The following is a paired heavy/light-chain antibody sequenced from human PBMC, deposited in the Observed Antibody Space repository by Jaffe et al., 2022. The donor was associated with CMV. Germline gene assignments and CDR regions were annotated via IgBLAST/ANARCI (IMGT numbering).Light chain of an antibody. CDR3: CSYAGGYTFV. CDR2: DVN. CDR1: SSDVGGYSY. V-gene: IGLV2-11*01. Sequence: QSALTQPRSVSGSPGHSVTISCTGTSSDVGGYSYVSWYQQHPGKAPKLMIYDVNKRPSGVPDRFSGSKSGNTASLTISGLQADDEADYYCCSYAGGYTFVFGSETKVTVL. J-gene: IGLJ1*01.
Heavy chain of an antibody. J-gene: IGHJ6*02. V-gene: IGHV3-7*01. CDR1: GFTFSSYW. D-gene: IGHD5-18*01. CDR3: ARDGGYSYARHYGMDV. Sequence: EVLLVESGGGLVQPGGSLRLSCAASGFTFSSYWMTWVRQAPGKGLEWVAHIKNDGAEKYYVVSVRGRFTISRDNGKNSLYLQMNSLTAEDTAVYYCARDGGYSYARHYGMDVWGQGTTVTVSS. CDR2: IKNDGAEK.